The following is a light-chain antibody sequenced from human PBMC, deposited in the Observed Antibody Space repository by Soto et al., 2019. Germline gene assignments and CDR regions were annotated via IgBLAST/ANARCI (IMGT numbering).Light chain of an antibody. V-gene: IGKV3-20*01. J-gene: IGKJ2*01. CDR2: GAS. Sequence: EIVLTQSPGTLSLSPGERATLSCRASQSVSSSYLAWYQHKPGQAPRLLIYGASSRATGIPDRFSGSGSGTDFTLTISRLEPEDFAVYYVQQYGSSPHTFGQGTKLEIK. CDR3: QQYGSSPHT. CDR1: QSVSSSY.